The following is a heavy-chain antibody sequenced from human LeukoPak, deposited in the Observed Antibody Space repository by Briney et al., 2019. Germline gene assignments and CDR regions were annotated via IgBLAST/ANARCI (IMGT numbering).Heavy chain of an antibody. CDR2: IIPIFGTA. D-gene: IGHD3-3*01. CDR3: ARVRFLEWDILPYYYMDV. Sequence: ASVKVSCKASGGTFSSYAISWVRQAPGQGLEWMGGIIPIFGTANYAQKFQGRVTITADKSTSTAYMELSSLRSEDTAVYYCARVRFLEWDILPYYYMDVWGRGTTVTVSS. J-gene: IGHJ6*03. V-gene: IGHV1-69*06. CDR1: GGTFSSYA.